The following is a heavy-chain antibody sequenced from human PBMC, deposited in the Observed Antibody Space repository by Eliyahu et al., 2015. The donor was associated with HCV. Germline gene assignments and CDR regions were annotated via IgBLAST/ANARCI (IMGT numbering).Heavy chain of an antibody. Sequence: EVQLVESGGGLVQSGGSLRLSCAASGFXFNTYWMHWVRQAPGKGLVWVSRINNDGTNTIYADSVKGRFTVSRDNAKNTLYIQMNSLRAEDTAVYYCARNLRTLSGTNAFGVWGQGTMVTVSS. CDR1: GFXFNTYW. CDR2: INNDGTNT. V-gene: IGHV3-74*01. CDR3: ARNLRTLSGTNAFGV. D-gene: IGHD1-26*01. J-gene: IGHJ3*01.